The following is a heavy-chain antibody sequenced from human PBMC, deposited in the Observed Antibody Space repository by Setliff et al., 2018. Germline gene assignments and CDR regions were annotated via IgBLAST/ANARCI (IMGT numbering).Heavy chain of an antibody. CDR1: GFSLSTSGMR. D-gene: IGHD6-19*01. V-gene: IGHV2-70*04. J-gene: IGHJ3*02. CDR3: ARTSGWYRDAFDI. Sequence: PTQTLTLTCTFSGFSLSTSGMRVSWIRQPPGKALEWLARIDWDDDKFYSTSLKTRLTISKDTSKNQVVLTMTNMDPVDTATYYCARTSGWYRDAFDIWGQGTMVTVSS. CDR2: IDWDDDK.